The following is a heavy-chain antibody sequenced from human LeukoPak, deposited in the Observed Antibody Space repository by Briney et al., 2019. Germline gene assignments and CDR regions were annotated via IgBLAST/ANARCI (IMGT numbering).Heavy chain of an antibody. CDR2: ISSSSSYI. CDR1: GFTFSSYS. V-gene: IGHV3-21*01. CDR3: ARDLPEQWLVFDY. D-gene: IGHD6-19*01. Sequence: GGSLRLSCAASGFTFSSYSMNWVRQAPGKELEWVSSISSSSSYIYYADSVKGRFTISRDNAKNSLYLQMNSLRAEDTAVYYCARDLPEQWLVFDYWGQGTLVTVSS. J-gene: IGHJ4*02.